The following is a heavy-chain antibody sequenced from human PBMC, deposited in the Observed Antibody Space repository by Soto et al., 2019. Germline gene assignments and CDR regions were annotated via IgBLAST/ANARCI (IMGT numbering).Heavy chain of an antibody. V-gene: IGHV3-33*01. D-gene: IGHD3-9*01. CDR1: GFTFSSYG. CDR3: ARDGGDFDWLFPPIDY. CDR2: IWYDGSNK. J-gene: IGHJ4*02. Sequence: GGSLRLSCAASGFTFSSYGMHWVRQAPGKGLEWVAVIWYDGSNKYYADSVKGRFTISRDNSKNTLYLQMNSLRAEDTAVYYCARDGGDFDWLFPPIDYWGQGTLVTVSS.